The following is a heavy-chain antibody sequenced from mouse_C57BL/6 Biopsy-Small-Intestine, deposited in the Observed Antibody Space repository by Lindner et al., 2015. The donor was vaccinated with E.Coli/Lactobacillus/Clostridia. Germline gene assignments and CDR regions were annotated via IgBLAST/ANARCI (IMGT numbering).Heavy chain of an antibody. CDR1: GFTFSDYG. J-gene: IGHJ4*01. V-gene: IGHV5-17*01. Sequence: VQLQESGGGLVKPGGSLKLSCAASGFTFSDYGMHWVRQAPEKGLEWVAYISSGSSTIYYADTVKGRFTISRDNAKNTLFLQMTSLRSEDTAMYYCARQGNDGFFMDYWGQGTSVTVSS. CDR3: ARQGNDGFFMDY. CDR2: ISSGSSTI. D-gene: IGHD2-3*01.